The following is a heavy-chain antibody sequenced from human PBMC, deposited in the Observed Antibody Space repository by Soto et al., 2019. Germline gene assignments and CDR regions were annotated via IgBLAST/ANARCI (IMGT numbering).Heavy chain of an antibody. CDR3: ARGRGYYDSSGYDF. CDR1: GFTFSDYY. V-gene: IGHV3-11*01. Sequence: PGGSLRLSCAASGFTFSDYYMNWIRQAPGKGLEWISYISGGGGSTIYYTDSVKGRFTISRDNAKKSLYLDMNSLRAEDTAVYFCARGRGYYDSSGYDFWGQGAPVTSPQ. CDR2: ISGGGGSTI. D-gene: IGHD3-22*01. J-gene: IGHJ4*02.